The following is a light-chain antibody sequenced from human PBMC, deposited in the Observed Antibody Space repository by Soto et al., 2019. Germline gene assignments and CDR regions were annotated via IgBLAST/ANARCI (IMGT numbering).Light chain of an antibody. Sequence: QSVLTQPPSASGTPGQRVTISCSGSSSNIGRNTVNWYQQLPGTAPKLLIYSSNQRPSGVPDRISGSESGTSAFLAISGLQSDDEADYYCAVWDDSLNARVFGGGTKLTVL. CDR2: SSN. V-gene: IGLV1-44*01. CDR1: SSNIGRNT. CDR3: AVWDDSLNARV. J-gene: IGLJ2*01.